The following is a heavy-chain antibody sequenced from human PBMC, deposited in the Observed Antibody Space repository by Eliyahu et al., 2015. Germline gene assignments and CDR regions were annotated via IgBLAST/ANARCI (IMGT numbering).Heavy chain of an antibody. CDR3: AAAIEYGGTRTGLDV. CDR2: ISPLLGVP. V-gene: IGHV1-69*04. D-gene: IGHD4/OR15-4a*01. Sequence: VQLVQSGAEVRKPGSSIKVSCMPSGGSLPNHVVSWVRQAPGQGLEWMGRISPLLGVPDYARRFQGRLTITADKPTHKTYMELSSLGSDDTAIYYCAAAIEYGGTRTGLDVWGQGTTVSVSS. J-gene: IGHJ6*02. CDR1: GGSLPNHV.